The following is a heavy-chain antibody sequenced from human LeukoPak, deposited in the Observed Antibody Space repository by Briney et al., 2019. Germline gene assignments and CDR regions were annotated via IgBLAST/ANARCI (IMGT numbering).Heavy chain of an antibody. D-gene: IGHD3-3*01. J-gene: IGHJ4*02. Sequence: GGSLRLSCAASGFTFSNAWMTWVRQAPGKGLEWVGRIKSKTDGGTTDYAAPVKGRFTISRDDSKNTLYLQMNSLKTEDTAVYYCTTVSVLTTIFGVFSPWGQGPLVTVSS. CDR2: IKSKTDGGTT. CDR3: TTVSVLTTIFGVFSP. CDR1: GFTFSNAW. V-gene: IGHV3-15*01.